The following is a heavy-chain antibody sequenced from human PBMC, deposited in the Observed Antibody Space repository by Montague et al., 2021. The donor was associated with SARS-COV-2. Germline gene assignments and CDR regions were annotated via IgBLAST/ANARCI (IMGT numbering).Heavy chain of an antibody. Sequence: SLRLSCAASGFTFNTYAMHWVRRAPGKGLEWVAIIWYGGSTKYYGESVKGRFTISRDNSENTPYLQMNNLRADDTAMYYCARGKDCSDGRCYSGWFDPWGLGAQVIVSS. D-gene: IGHD2-15*01. CDR1: GFTFNTYA. J-gene: IGHJ5*02. CDR3: ARGKDCSDGRCYSGWFDP. CDR2: IWYGGSTK. V-gene: IGHV3-33*01.